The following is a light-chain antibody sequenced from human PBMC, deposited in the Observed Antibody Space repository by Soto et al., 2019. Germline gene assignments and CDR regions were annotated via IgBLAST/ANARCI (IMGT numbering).Light chain of an antibody. V-gene: IGLV3-21*04. Sequence: YELTQPPSVSGAPGKTARITCGGNNIGSKSVHWYQQKPGQAPVLVIYYDSDRPSGIPERFSGSNSGNTATLTISRVEAGDEADYYCQVWDSSSDHVVFGGGTKLTVL. J-gene: IGLJ2*01. CDR3: QVWDSSSDHVV. CDR1: NIGSKS. CDR2: YDS.